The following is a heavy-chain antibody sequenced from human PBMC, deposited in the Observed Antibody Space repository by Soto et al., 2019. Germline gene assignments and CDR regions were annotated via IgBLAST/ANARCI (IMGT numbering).Heavy chain of an antibody. CDR2: IYTSASI. Sequence: SETLSLTCSVSGADINTYSWTWIRQPAGKGLEWIGRIYTSASINYNPSLKGRVTLSVDTSTNQVSLKLKSVTAADTALYFCARQRTSVVTQAYFDVWGPGSLVTVSS. J-gene: IGHJ4*02. V-gene: IGHV4-4*07. CDR1: GADINTYS. D-gene: IGHD2-21*02. CDR3: ARQRTSVVTQAYFDV.